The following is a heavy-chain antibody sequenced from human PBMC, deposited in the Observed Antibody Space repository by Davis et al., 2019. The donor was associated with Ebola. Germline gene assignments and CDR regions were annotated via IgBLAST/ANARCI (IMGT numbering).Heavy chain of an antibody. J-gene: IGHJ4*02. CDR2: IYYRGST. CDR3: ARGKNWEPFDY. D-gene: IGHD1-26*01. V-gene: IGHV4-59*02. CDR1: GGSVSNYY. Sequence: SETLSLTCTVSGGSVSNYYWSWIRQPPGKGLEWIGYIYYRGSTNYNPSLKSRVTISVDTSKNQFSLKLSSVTAADTAVYYCARGKNWEPFDYWGQGTLVTVSS.